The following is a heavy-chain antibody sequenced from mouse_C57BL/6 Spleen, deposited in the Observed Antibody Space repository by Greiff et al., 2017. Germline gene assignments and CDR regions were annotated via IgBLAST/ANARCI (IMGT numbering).Heavy chain of an antibody. CDR1: GFTFSNYW. J-gene: IGHJ2*01. CDR2: IRLKSDNYAT. V-gene: IGHV6-3*01. D-gene: IGHD3-3*01. CDR3: TGGTDYFDY. Sequence: EVMLVESGGGLVQPGGSMKLSCVASGFTFSNYWMNWVRQSPEKGLEWVAQIRLKSDNYATHYAESVKGRFTISRDDSKSSVYLQMNNLRAEDTGIYYCTGGTDYFDYWGQGTTLTVSS.